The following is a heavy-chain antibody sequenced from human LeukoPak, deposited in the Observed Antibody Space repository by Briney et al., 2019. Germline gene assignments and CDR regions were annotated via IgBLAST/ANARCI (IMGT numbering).Heavy chain of an antibody. V-gene: IGHV4-34*01. CDR2: INHSGST. CDR3: AGGVAAVSDV. Sequence: KSSETLSLTXAVYGGSFSGYYWSWIRQSPGKGLEWVGEINHSGSTNYNPSLKSRVTISVDTSKNQFSLKLSSVTAADTAVYYCAGGVAAVSDVWGKGTTVTVSS. CDR1: GGSFSGYY. D-gene: IGHD6-13*01. J-gene: IGHJ6*04.